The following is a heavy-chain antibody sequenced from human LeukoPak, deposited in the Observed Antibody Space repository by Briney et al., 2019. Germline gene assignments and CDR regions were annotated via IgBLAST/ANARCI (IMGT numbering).Heavy chain of an antibody. J-gene: IGHJ4*02. CDR1: GDSISGYY. V-gene: IGHV4-59*04. Sequence: SETLSLTCTVSGDSISGYYWSWIRQPPGKGLEWIGYIYYSGSTYYNPSLKSRVTISVDTSKNQFSLKLSSVTAADTAVYYCAKNYYDSSAYYSDYWGQGTLVTVSS. CDR2: IYYSGST. CDR3: AKNYYDSSAYYSDY. D-gene: IGHD3-22*01.